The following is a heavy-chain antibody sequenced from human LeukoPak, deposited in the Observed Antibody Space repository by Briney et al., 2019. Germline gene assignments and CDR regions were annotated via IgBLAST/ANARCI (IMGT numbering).Heavy chain of an antibody. J-gene: IGHJ3*02. D-gene: IGHD3-22*01. CDR3: ARDRGLSITMSPDAFDI. Sequence: GGSLRLSCAASGFTFSSYAMHWVRQAPGKGLECVSAISSNGGSTYYANSVKGRFTISRDNSKNTLYLQMGSLRAEDMAVYYCARDRGLSITMSPDAFDIWGQGTMVTVSS. CDR2: ISSNGGST. V-gene: IGHV3-64*01. CDR1: GFTFSSYA.